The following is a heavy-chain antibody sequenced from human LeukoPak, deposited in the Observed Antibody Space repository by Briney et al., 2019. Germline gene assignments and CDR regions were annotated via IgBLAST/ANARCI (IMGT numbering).Heavy chain of an antibody. CDR2: IRYDGSNK. D-gene: IGHD3-22*01. CDR3: AKDRLPDSSGRYFDY. Sequence: GGSLRLSCAASGFTFSGYGMHWVRQAPGKGLEWVAYIRYDGSNKYYADSVKGRFTISRDNSKNTLYLQMNSLRAEDTAVYYCAKDRLPDSSGRYFDYWGQGTLVTVSS. V-gene: IGHV3-30*02. J-gene: IGHJ4*02. CDR1: GFTFSGYG.